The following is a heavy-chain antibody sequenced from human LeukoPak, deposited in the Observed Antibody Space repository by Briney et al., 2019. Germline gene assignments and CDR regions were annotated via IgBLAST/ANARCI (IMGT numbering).Heavy chain of an antibody. CDR2: IYYSGST. CDR1: GFTFSSYA. CDR3: ARLGSSWPYYFDY. Sequence: PGGSLRLSCAASGFTFSSYAMSWVRQPPGKGLEWIGSIYYSGSTYYNPSLKSRVTISVDTSKNQFSLKLSSVTAADTAVYYCARLGSSWPYYFDYWGQGTLVTVSS. V-gene: IGHV4-39*01. J-gene: IGHJ4*02. D-gene: IGHD6-13*01.